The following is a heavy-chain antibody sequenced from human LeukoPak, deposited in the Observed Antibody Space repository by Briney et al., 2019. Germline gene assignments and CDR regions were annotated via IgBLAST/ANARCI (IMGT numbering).Heavy chain of an antibody. CDR2: IRYDGSNK. J-gene: IGHJ3*02. CDR3: AKARAVADAFDI. D-gene: IGHD6-19*01. V-gene: IGHV3-30*02. CDR1: GFTFSSYG. Sequence: PGGSLRLSCAASGFTFSSYGMHWVRQAPGKGLEWVAFIRYDGSNKYYADSVKGRFTISRDNSKNTLYLQMNSLRAEDTAVYYCAKARAVADAFDIWGQGTMVTVSS.